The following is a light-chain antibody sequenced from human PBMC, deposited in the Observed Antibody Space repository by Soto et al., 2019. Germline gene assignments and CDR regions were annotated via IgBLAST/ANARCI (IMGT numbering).Light chain of an antibody. Sequence: QSALAQPPSVSGAPGQRVTISCTGSSSNIGAGHDVHWYQQLPGTAPKFLIYGNSNRPSGVPDRFSGSKSGTSASLAITGLQTEDEADYYCQSYDSSLSGYVFGTGTKVTVL. CDR1: SSNIGAGHD. V-gene: IGLV1-40*01. J-gene: IGLJ1*01. CDR3: QSYDSSLSGYV. CDR2: GNS.